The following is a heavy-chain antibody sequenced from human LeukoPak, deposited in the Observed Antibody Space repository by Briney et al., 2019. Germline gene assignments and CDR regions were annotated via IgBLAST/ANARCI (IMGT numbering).Heavy chain of an antibody. CDR2: LGDSGDET. J-gene: IGHJ3*02. V-gene: IGHV3-23*01. D-gene: IGHD6-13*01. CDR3: AKAFREFGSSSYSSFDI. CDR1: GLTFTNYA. Sequence: GGSLRLSCAASGLTFTNYAMSWVRQAPGKGLEWVSGLGDSGDETHYADSVKGRFTISRDNSKNILYLQMNSLRVEDTAAYYCAKAFREFGSSSYSSFDIWGQGTLVTVSS.